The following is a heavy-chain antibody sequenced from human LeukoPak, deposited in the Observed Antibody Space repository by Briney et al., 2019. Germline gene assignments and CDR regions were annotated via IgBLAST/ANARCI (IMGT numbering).Heavy chain of an antibody. CDR1: GGPISRYY. CDR2: IYYSGTT. V-gene: IGHV4-59*07. J-gene: IGHJ4*02. Sequence: SDTLSLTCTVSGGPISRYYWSWIRQPPGKGLEGIGYIYYSGTTNYNPSLTSRGTISVDTSNNQFSLKLSSMTAAHTAVYYCARVRYGDYYFDYWGQGTLVTVSS. D-gene: IGHD4-17*01. CDR3: ARVRYGDYYFDY.